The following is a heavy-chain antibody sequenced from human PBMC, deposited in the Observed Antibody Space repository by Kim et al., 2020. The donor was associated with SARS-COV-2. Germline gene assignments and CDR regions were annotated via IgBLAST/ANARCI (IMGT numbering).Heavy chain of an antibody. CDR3: AKEYLAARYYYGMYV. D-gene: IGHD6-6*01. V-gene: IGHV3-43D*03. CDR1: GFTFDDYA. J-gene: IGHJ6*02. Sequence: GGSLRLSCAASGFTFDDYAMHWVRQAPGKGLEWVSLISWDGGSTYYADSVKGRFTISRDNSKNSLYLQMNSLRAEDTALYYCAKEYLAARYYYGMYVWGQGTTVTVSS. CDR2: ISWDGGST.